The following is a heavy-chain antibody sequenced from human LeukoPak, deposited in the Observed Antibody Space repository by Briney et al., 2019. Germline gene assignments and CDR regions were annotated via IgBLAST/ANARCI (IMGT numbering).Heavy chain of an antibody. V-gene: IGHV1-69*05. J-gene: IGHJ5*02. D-gene: IGHD2-2*01. CDR3: ARGCTSCFWFDP. CDR2: IIPIFGTA. Sequence: ASVKDSCKASGGTFSSYAISWVRQAPGQGLEWMGRIIPIFGTANYAQKFQGRVTITTDESTSTAYMELSSLRSEDTAVYYCARGCTSCFWFDPWGQGTLVTVSS. CDR1: GGTFSSYA.